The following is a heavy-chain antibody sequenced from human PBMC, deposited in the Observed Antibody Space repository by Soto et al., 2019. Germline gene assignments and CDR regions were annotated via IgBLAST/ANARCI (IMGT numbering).Heavy chain of an antibody. CDR2: ISGSGGST. J-gene: IGHJ6*02. D-gene: IGHD6-19*01. Sequence: GGSLRLSCAASGFTFSSYAMSWVRQAPGKGLEWVSAISGSGGSTYYADSVKGRFTISRDNSKNTLYLQMNSLRAEDTAVYYCAKEAVAGLNYYYYGMDVWGQGTTVTVSS. CDR1: GFTFSSYA. V-gene: IGHV3-23*01. CDR3: AKEAVAGLNYYYYGMDV.